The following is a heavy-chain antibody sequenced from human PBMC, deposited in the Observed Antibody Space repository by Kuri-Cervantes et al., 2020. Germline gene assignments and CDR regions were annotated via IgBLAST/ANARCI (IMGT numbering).Heavy chain of an antibody. Sequence: GESLKISCAASGFTFDDYGMTWVRQAPGKGLEWVSGINWNGSSTGYADSVKGRFTISRDNAKNSLYLQMNSLRAEDTAVYYCARGLSSRRGVYYFDYWGQGTLVTVSS. D-gene: IGHD2-8*01. V-gene: IGHV3-20*04. CDR1: GFTFDDYG. J-gene: IGHJ4*02. CDR2: INWNGSST. CDR3: ARGLSSRRGVYYFDY.